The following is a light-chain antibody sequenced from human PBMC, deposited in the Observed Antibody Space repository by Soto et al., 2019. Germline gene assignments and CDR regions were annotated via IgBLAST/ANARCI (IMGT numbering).Light chain of an antibody. CDR3: QRQDA. J-gene: IGKJ1*01. CDR2: DAS. Sequence: VVTKSPATLSLSQGERATLSCRASQSVSSYLAWYQQKPGQAPRLLIYDASNRATGIPARFSGSGSGTDVSLSISSRDPEDFAVYYSQRQDAFGQGTKV. CDR1: QSVSSY. V-gene: IGKV3-11*01.